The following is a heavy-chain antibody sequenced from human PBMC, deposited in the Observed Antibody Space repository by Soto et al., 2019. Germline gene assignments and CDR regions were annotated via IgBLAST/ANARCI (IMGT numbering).Heavy chain of an antibody. CDR3: ARQDIVSYYFDS. CDR2: IWYDGSYK. V-gene: IGHV3-33*01. D-gene: IGHD2-15*01. J-gene: IGHJ4*02. Sequence: QVQLVESGGGVVQPGRSLRLSCAASGFTFSNHGMHWVRQAPGKGLEWVAVIWYDGSYKYYADSVKGRFTISRDNSKNTLYLQMNSLRAEGTALYYCARQDIVSYYFDSWGQGTLVTVSS. CDR1: GFTFSNHG.